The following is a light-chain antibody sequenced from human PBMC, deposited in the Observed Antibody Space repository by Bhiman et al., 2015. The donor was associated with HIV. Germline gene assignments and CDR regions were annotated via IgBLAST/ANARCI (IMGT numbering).Light chain of an antibody. CDR2: AND. CDR1: SGSIASNY. V-gene: IGLV6-57*01. J-gene: IGLJ2*01. CDR3: QSYDVSNRVI. Sequence: NFVLTQPHSVSGSPGKTVTISCTRSSGSIASNYVQWYQQRPGSSPTILIFANDQRPSEVPDRFSGSVDTSSDSASLSISGLQPDDEADYYCQSYDVSNRVIFGGGTKLTVL.